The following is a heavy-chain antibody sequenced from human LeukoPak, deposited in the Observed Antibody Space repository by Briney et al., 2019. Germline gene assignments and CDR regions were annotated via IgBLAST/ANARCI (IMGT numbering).Heavy chain of an antibody. CDR3: ARVPYYDFWSGYLYYFDY. J-gene: IGHJ4*02. CDR2: INPNSGGT. V-gene: IGHV1-2*02. Sequence: ASVKVSCKASGYTFTGYYMHWVRQAPGQGLEWMGWINPNSGGTNYAQKFQGRVTVTRDTSISTAYMELSRLRSDDTAVYYCARVPYYDFWSGYLYYFDYWGQGTLVTVSS. D-gene: IGHD3-3*01. CDR1: GYTFTGYY.